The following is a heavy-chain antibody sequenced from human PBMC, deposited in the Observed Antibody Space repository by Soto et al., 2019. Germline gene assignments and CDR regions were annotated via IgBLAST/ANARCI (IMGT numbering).Heavy chain of an antibody. Sequence: EVQMLESGGGLVQPGGSLKLSCAASGFTFSIYGMDWVRQAPGKGLEWVAGSAGGDSRTYYPDSVKGRFTISRDHSKNTLDLQMNSLRAADTAVYYCARPGGNSYYYYGMDVWGHGTTVTVSS. CDR3: ARPGGNSYYYYGMDV. CDR1: GFTFSIYG. CDR2: SAGGDSRT. D-gene: IGHD2-21*02. V-gene: IGHV3-23*01. J-gene: IGHJ6*02.